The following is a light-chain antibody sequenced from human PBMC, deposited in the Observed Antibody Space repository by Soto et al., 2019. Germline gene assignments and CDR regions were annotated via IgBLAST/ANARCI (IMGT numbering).Light chain of an antibody. CDR3: QQYGSSGLT. Sequence: EIVLTQSPGTLSLYTGERATLSCRASQSVSSSYLAWYQQKPGQAPRLLLSGASTRATDIPNRFSGSGSGTDFTLTISRLEPEDFAVYYCQQYGSSGLTFGGGTKA. V-gene: IGKV3-20*01. CDR1: QSVSSSY. J-gene: IGKJ4*01. CDR2: GAS.